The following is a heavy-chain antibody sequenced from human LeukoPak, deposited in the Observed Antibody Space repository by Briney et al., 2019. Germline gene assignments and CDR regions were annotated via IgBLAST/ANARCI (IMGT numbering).Heavy chain of an antibody. CDR3: ARDGLELRGFIYFQH. D-gene: IGHD1-7*01. CDR1: GFTLSSYG. J-gene: IGHJ1*01. V-gene: IGHV3-33*08. CDR2: IWYDGSNK. Sequence: GGSLRLSCTASGFTLSSYGMHWVRQAPGKGLEWVAVIWYDGSNKFYADSAKGRFTISRDNSKNTLYLRMNSLRAEDTAVYYCARDGLELRGFIYFQHWGQGTLVTVSS.